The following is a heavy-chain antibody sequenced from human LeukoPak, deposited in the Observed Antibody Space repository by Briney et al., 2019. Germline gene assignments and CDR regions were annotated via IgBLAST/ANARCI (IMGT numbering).Heavy chain of an antibody. CDR3: ARGAVVGANSDY. CDR1: GFTFGRYW. V-gene: IGHV3-74*01. D-gene: IGHD1-26*01. CDR2: ITTDGSGT. Sequence: PGGSLRLSCADSGFTFGRYWMHWVRQAPGKGLVWVSHITTDGSGTSYADSVKGRFTISRDNAKNTLYLQMNSLRAEDTAVYYCARGAVVGANSDYWGQGTLVTVSS. J-gene: IGHJ4*02.